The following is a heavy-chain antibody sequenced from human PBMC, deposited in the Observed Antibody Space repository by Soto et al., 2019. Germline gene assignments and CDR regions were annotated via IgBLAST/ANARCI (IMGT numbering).Heavy chain of an antibody. CDR3: ARIPSSSSSWYIWFDP. J-gene: IGHJ5*02. D-gene: IGHD6-13*01. V-gene: IGHV4-59*01. Sequence: SETLSLTCTVSGGSISSYYWSWIRQPPGKGLEWIGYIYYSGSTNYNPSLKSRVTISVDTSKNQFSLKLSSVTAADTAVYYCARIPSSSSSWYIWFDPWGQGTLVTVSS. CDR1: GGSISSYY. CDR2: IYYSGST.